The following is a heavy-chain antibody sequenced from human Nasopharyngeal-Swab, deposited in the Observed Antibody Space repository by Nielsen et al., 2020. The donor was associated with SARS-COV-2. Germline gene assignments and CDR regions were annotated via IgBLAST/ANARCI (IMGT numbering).Heavy chain of an antibody. D-gene: IGHD4-17*01. J-gene: IGHJ4*02. CDR3: AREVDDYGDYPGSLVFDY. Sequence: WVGQRAWKGREWIGYIYYSGSTNYNPSLKSRVTISVDTSKNQFSLKLSSVTAADTAVYYCAREVDDYGDYPGSLVFDYWGQGTLVTVSS. CDR2: IYYSGST. V-gene: IGHV4-59*01.